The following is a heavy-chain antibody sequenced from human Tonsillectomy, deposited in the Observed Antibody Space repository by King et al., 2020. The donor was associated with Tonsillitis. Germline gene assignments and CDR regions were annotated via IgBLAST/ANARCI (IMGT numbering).Heavy chain of an antibody. J-gene: IGHJ4*02. V-gene: IGHV4-4*07. CDR3: AREGLWDLLGYFVY. D-gene: IGHD3-10*01. Sequence: QLQESGPGLVKPSETLSLTCTVSGGSISGYYWTWIRQPAGKGLEWIGRIYTSGSANYNPSLKSRVTMSVDTSKNQFSLNLSSVTAADTVVYYCAREGLWDLLGYFVYWGRGTLVTVSS. CDR2: IYTSGSA. CDR1: GGSISGYY.